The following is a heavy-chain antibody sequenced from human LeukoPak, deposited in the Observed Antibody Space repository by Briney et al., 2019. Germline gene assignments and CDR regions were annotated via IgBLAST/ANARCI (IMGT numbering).Heavy chain of an antibody. CDR1: GGTFSSYA. CDR2: IIPIFGTA. D-gene: IGHD3-9*01. Sequence: SVKVSCKASGGTFSSYAISWVRQAPGQGLEWMGGIIPIFGTANYAQKFQGRVTITADESTSTAYMELSSLRSEDTAVYYCARDGPYYDILTGYNIWGQGTLVTVSS. V-gene: IGHV1-69*13. J-gene: IGHJ4*02. CDR3: ARDGPYYDILTGYNI.